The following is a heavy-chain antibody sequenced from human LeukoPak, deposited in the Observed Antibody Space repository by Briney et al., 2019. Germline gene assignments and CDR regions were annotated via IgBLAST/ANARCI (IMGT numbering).Heavy chain of an antibody. Sequence: SQTLSLTCALSGDSLSSNSAAGDWVRQSPSRGLEWQGSTYYRYKSFYDYAVCVKCRIPITPATSKNQCSLLLNSVTPEDTAVYYGTRDSGLGNDAFDVWGQGTMVTVSS. CDR1: GDSLSSNSAA. CDR2: TYYRYKSFY. V-gene: IGHV6-1*01. CDR3: TRDSGLGNDAFDV. D-gene: IGHD3-10*01. J-gene: IGHJ3*01.